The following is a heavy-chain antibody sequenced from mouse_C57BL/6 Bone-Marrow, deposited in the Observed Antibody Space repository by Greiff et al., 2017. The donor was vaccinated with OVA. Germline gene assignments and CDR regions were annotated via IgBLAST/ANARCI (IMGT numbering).Heavy chain of an antibody. CDR2: ISSGGSYT. J-gene: IGHJ4*01. Sequence: EVQLVESGGDLVKPGGSLKLSCAASGFTFSSYGMSWVRQTPDKRLEWVATISSGGSYTYYPDSVKGRFTISRDNAKYTLYLQMSSLKSEDTAMYYCARRDYGYAMDYWGQGTSVTVSS. D-gene: IGHD2-4*01. V-gene: IGHV5-6*01. CDR3: ARRDYGYAMDY. CDR1: GFTFSSYG.